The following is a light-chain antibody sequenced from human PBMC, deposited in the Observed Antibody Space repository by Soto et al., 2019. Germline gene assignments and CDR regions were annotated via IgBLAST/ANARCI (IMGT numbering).Light chain of an antibody. CDR1: QGFRGL. Sequence: VLTQAPVTLSLSPGERATLSCRSGQGFRGLLAWYQQKPGQAPRLLIYDAYNRATGIPPRFSGSGSGTDFTLTISSLEPEDYEVYYCQQRHMWPITFGQGTRLEIK. J-gene: IGKJ5*01. V-gene: IGKV3-11*01. CDR2: DAY. CDR3: QQRHMWPIT.